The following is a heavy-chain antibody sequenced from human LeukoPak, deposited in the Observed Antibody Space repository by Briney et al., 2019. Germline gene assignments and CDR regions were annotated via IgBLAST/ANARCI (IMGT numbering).Heavy chain of an antibody. CDR3: ARGYGDAFDI. J-gene: IGHJ3*02. CDR2: IYYSGST. CDR1: GGSISSSSYY. D-gene: IGHD5-18*01. Sequence: PSETLSLTCTVSGGSISSSSYYWGWIRQPPGKGLEWIGSIYYSGSTYYNPSLKSRVTISVDTSKNQFSLKLSSVTAADTAVYYCARGYGDAFDIWGQGTVVTVSS. V-gene: IGHV4-39*01.